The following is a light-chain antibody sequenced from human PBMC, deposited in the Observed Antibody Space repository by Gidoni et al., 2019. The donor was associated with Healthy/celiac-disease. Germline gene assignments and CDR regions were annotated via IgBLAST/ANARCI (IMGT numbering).Light chain of an antibody. Sequence: QSVLTQPPSVSAAPGQKVTISCSGSSSNIGNNYVSWYQQLPGTAPKLLIYDNTKRPSGIPDRFSGSKPGTSATLGITGLQTGDEADYYCGTWDSSLSAGGVFGGGTKLTVL. J-gene: IGLJ3*02. CDR3: GTWDSSLSAGGV. CDR1: SSNIGNNY. V-gene: IGLV1-51*01. CDR2: DNT.